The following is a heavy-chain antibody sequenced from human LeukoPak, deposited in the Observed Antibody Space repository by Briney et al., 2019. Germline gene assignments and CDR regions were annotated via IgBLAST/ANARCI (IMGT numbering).Heavy chain of an antibody. D-gene: IGHD4-23*01. J-gene: IGHJ4*02. CDR3: AVAQRRNGSNPPQDFDY. CDR2: ISAYNGNT. Sequence: EASVKVSCKASGYTFTSYGISWVRQAPGQGLEWMGWISAYNGNTNYAQKLQGRVTMTTDTSTSTAYMELRSLRSDDTAVYYCAVAQRRNGSNPPQDFDYWGQGTLVTVSS. V-gene: IGHV1-18*01. CDR1: GYTFTSYG.